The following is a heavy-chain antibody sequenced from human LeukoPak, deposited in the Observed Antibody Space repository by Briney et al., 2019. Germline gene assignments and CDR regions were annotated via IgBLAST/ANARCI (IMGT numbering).Heavy chain of an antibody. D-gene: IGHD3-22*01. CDR3: AREEYYYDSSGYYSPFDY. J-gene: IGHJ4*02. CDR2: IIPIFGTA. CDR1: VGTFSSYA. Sequence: ASVKVSCKASVGTFSSYAISWVRQAPGQGLEWMGGIIPIFGTANYAQKFQGRVTITTDESTSTAYMELSSLRSEDTAVYYCAREEYYYDSSGYYSPFDYWGQGTLVTVSS. V-gene: IGHV1-69*05.